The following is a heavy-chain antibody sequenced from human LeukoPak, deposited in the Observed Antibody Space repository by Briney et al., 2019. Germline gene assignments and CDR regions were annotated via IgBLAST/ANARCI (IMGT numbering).Heavy chain of an antibody. CDR3: ARGYCSGGSCYGDYYYGMDV. V-gene: IGHV3-21*01. J-gene: IGHJ6*02. CDR2: ISSSSSYI. Sequence: GGSLRLSCAASGFTFSSHSMNWVRQAPGKGLEWVSSISSSSSYIYYADSVKGRFTISRDNAKNSLYLQMNSLRAEDTAVYYCARGYCSGGSCYGDYYYGMDVWGQGTTVTVSS. CDR1: GFTFSSHS. D-gene: IGHD2-15*01.